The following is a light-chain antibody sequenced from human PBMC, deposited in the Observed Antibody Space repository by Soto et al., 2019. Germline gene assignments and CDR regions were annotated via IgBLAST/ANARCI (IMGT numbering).Light chain of an antibody. CDR1: QSVSSSY. CDR3: HQYNNWPFS. Sequence: IVLTQSPGTLSLSPGERATLSCRASQSVSSSYLAWYKQKPGQAPRLLIYDVSIRATGVPARFSATGSETEFTLTISGLQSEDSAVYFCHQYNNWPFSFGQGTRLEIK. V-gene: IGKV3-15*01. CDR2: DVS. J-gene: IGKJ5*01.